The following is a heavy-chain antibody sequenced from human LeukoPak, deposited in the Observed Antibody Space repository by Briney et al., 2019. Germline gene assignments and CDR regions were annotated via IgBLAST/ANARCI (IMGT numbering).Heavy chain of an antibody. D-gene: IGHD2-15*01. J-gene: IGHJ5*02. Sequence: SETLSLTCTVSGYSISSSYYWGWIRQPPGKGLEWIGSIYYSGSTYYNPSLKSRVTISVDTSKNQFSLKLSSVTAADTAVYYCARIAVSTVGFDPWGQGTLVTVSS. CDR2: IYYSGST. V-gene: IGHV4-38-2*02. CDR3: ARIAVSTVGFDP. CDR1: GYSISSSYY.